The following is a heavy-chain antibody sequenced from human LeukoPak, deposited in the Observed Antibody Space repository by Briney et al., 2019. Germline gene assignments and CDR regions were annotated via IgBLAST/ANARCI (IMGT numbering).Heavy chain of an antibody. J-gene: IGHJ4*02. CDR1: GGTFSSYA. CDR2: IIPIFGTA. D-gene: IGHD3-10*01. Sequence: ASVKVSCKASGGTFSSYAISWVRQAPGQGLEWMGGIIPIFGTANYAQKFQGRVTITADESTSTAYMELSSLKASDTAMYYCARLEVRGACDYWGQGTLVTVSS. CDR3: ARLEVRGACDY. V-gene: IGHV1-69*13.